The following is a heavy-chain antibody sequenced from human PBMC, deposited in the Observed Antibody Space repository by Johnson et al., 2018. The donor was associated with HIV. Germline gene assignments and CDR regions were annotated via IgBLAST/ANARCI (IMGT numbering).Heavy chain of an antibody. CDR3: ARVGYQLHDAFDL. J-gene: IGHJ3*01. CDR1: GFTFSDYF. Sequence: QVQLVESGGGLVKPGGSLRLSCAGSGFTFSDYFMSYIRQAPGKGLEWISYISSSGSPIYYAVSVKGRFTLSRDNAKNSLFLQMHSLRVEDTAIYYCARVGYQLHDAFDLWGQGTMVTVSS. D-gene: IGHD2-2*01. CDR2: ISSSGSPI. V-gene: IGHV3-11*01.